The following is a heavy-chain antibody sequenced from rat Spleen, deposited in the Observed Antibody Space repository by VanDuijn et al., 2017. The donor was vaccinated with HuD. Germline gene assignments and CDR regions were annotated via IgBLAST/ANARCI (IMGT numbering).Heavy chain of an antibody. CDR3: TRDVPVHYYVLDV. V-gene: IGHV5-31*01. J-gene: IGHJ4*01. Sequence: EVQLVESGGGLVQPGRSLKISCVASGFTFNKFWMTWIRQGPGKGLEWVASTTNTGAITYYSDSLEGRFTLSRDNARGTLYLQMNSLRSEDTATYYCTRDVPVHYYVLDVWGQGVSVTVSS. CDR1: GFTFNKFW. CDR2: TTNTGAIT.